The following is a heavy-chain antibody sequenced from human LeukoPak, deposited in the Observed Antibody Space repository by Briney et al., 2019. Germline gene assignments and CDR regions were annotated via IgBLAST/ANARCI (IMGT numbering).Heavy chain of an antibody. V-gene: IGHV3-30*14. Sequence: GGSLRLSCAASGFTFSSYAMHWVRQAPGKGLEWVAVISYDGSNKYYADSVKGRFTISRDNSKNTVYLQMSNLRLEDTAVYHCMTRARGPPVYWGKGTLVTVSS. J-gene: IGHJ4*02. CDR1: GFTFSSYA. CDR3: MTRARGPPVY. D-gene: IGHD3-10*01. CDR2: ISYDGSNK.